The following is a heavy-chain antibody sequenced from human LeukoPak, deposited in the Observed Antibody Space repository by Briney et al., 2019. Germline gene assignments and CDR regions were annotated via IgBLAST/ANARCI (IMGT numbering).Heavy chain of an antibody. CDR2: ISYSGSA. CDR1: GGSINSSRFY. Sequence: SETLSLTCTVSGGSINSSRFYWGWIRQPPGKGLEWIGTISYSGSAFYNPPLKGRVIISADTSKNQFSLKLSSVTAADTAVYYCARDRGQQLGYYYYYYGMDVWGQGTTVTVSS. J-gene: IGHJ6*02. D-gene: IGHD6-13*01. CDR3: ARDRGQQLGYYYYYYGMDV. V-gene: IGHV4-39*07.